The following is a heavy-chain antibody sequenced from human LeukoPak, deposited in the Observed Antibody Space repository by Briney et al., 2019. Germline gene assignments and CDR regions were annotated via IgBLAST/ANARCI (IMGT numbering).Heavy chain of an antibody. CDR3: ARGLAAAGTPLDY. D-gene: IGHD6-13*01. CDR1: GGSFSGYY. V-gene: IGHV4-34*01. Sequence: PSETLSLTCAVYGGSFSGYYWSWIRQPPGKGLEWIGEINHSGSTNYNPSLKSRVTTSVDTSKNQFSLKLSSVTAADTAVYYCARGLAAAGTPLDYWGQGTLVTVSS. CDR2: INHSGST. J-gene: IGHJ4*02.